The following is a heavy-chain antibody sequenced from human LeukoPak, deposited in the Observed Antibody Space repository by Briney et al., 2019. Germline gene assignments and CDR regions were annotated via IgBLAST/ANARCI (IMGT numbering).Heavy chain of an antibody. V-gene: IGHV3-74*01. J-gene: IGHJ4*02. CDR1: GNYW. CDR3: VSFYETY. Sequence: GGSLRLSCAASGNYWMHWIRQVPGKGLVWVSHINSDGSWTSYADSVKGRFTISKDNAKNTVYLQMNNLRAEDTAVYYCVSFYETYWGRGTLVTVSS. D-gene: IGHD2-2*01. CDR2: INSDGSWT.